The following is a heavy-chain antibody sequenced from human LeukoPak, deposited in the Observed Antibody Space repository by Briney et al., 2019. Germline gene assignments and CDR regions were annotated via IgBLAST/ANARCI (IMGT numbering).Heavy chain of an antibody. CDR1: GYSFTDYW. V-gene: IGHV5-51*01. J-gene: IGHJ3*02. D-gene: IGHD5-12*01. CDR3: ARRGYNSGYPDAFDI. CDR2: IYPGDSDT. Sequence: GESLKISCQSSGYSFTDYWTAWVGQMPGRGLEWMGIIYPGDSDTRYSPSFQGQVTISVDKSISTAYLQWSSLKASDTAMYYCARRGYNSGYPDAFDIWGQGTMVTVSS.